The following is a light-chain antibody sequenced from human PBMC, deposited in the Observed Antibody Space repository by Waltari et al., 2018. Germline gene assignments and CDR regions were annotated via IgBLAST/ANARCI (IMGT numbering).Light chain of an antibody. CDR3: QQYGSSPSMYT. CDR2: GAS. CDR1: QSVSSSY. Sequence: EIVLTQSPGTLSLSPGERATLSCRASQSVSSSYLAWYQQKPGQAPRLLIYGASSRATGIPDRFSGSGSGTDFTLTISRLEPEDFAVYYCQQYGSSPSMYTFGQGTKLGSN. V-gene: IGKV3-20*01. J-gene: IGKJ2*01.